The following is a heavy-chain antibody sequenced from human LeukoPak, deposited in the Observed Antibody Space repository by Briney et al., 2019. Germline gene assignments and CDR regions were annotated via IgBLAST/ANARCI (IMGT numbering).Heavy chain of an antibody. CDR3: ARGLYGSGRRSLMAH. J-gene: IGHJ4*02. CDR2: INQDENEK. CDR1: GFPFHNYW. V-gene: IGHV3-7*01. D-gene: IGHD3-10*01. Sequence: GGSLRLSCAASGFPFHNYWMTWVRQAPGKGLEWVANINQDENEKYYLDSVRGRFTISRDNAETSLFLQMTSLRVEDTAIYYCARGLYGSGRRSLMAHWGPGTLVAVSS.